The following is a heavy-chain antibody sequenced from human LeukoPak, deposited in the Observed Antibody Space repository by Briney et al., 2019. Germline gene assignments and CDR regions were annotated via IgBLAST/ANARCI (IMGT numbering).Heavy chain of an antibody. V-gene: IGHV3-11*04. CDR1: GFTFSDYY. J-gene: IGHJ4*02. CDR2: ISSSDNTI. CDR3: ARGFYTYVQ. D-gene: IGHD5-24*01. Sequence: PGGSLRLSCAASGFTFSDYYMSWIRQAPGKGLEWVSSISSSDNTIYYTDSVKGRFAISRDNAKNSLYLQMKSLRAEDTAVYYCARGFYTYVQWGQGTLVTVSS.